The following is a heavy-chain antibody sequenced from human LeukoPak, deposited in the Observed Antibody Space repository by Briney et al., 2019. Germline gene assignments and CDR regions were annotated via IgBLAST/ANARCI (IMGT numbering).Heavy chain of an antibody. D-gene: IGHD6-19*01. J-gene: IGHJ4*02. CDR1: GFTFSSYW. Sequence: GGSLRLSCAASGFTFSSYWMSWVRQAPGKGLEWVANIKQDGSEKYYADSVKGRFTISRDNAKNSLYLQMDSLRAEDTAVYYCARSIPGDSSGWYLNYWGQGTLVTVSS. V-gene: IGHV3-7*01. CDR3: ARSIPGDSSGWYLNY. CDR2: IKQDGSEK.